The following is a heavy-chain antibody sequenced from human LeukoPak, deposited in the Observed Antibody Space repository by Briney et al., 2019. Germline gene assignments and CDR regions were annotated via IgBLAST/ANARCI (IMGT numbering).Heavy chain of an antibody. Sequence: GGSLRLSCAASGFTVSNNYMSWVRQAPGKGLEWVSIIYSGGSTYYAGSVKGRFTISRDNSKNTLHPQMKSLRADDTAVYYCGSSPYVWGIDNWGQGTPVTVSS. CDR3: GSSPYVWGIDN. J-gene: IGHJ4*02. V-gene: IGHV3-53*01. D-gene: IGHD3-16*01. CDR1: GFTVSNNY. CDR2: IYSGGST.